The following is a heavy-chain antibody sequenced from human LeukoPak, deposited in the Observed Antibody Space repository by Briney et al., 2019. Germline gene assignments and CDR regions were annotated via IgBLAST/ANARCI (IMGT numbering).Heavy chain of an antibody. D-gene: IGHD3-16*02. J-gene: IGHJ4*02. V-gene: IGHV3-7*03. CDR1: GFTFSGYW. CDR3: ARDGDYDYIWGSYRFED. CDR2: INQDGTKR. Sequence: GGSLRLSCAASGFTFSGYWMNWVRQAPGKGLEWVANINQDGTKRNYLDSVRGRFTISRDNAENSAYLQMNRLRAEDTAVYYCARDGDYDYIWGSYRFEDWGQGILVTVSS.